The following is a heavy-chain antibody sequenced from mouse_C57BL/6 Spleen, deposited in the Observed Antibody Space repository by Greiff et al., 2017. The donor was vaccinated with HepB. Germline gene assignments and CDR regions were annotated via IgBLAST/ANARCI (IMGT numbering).Heavy chain of an antibody. D-gene: IGHD1-1*01. Sequence: QVQLKQSGAELVRPGTSVKMSCKASGYTFTNYWIGWAKQRPGHGLEWIGDIYPGGGYTNYNEKFKGKATLTADKSSSTAYMQFSSLTSEDSAIYYCARDTTVVRFDYWGQGTTLTVSS. CDR3: ARDTTVVRFDY. J-gene: IGHJ2*01. V-gene: IGHV1-63*01. CDR2: IYPGGGYT. CDR1: GYTFTNYW.